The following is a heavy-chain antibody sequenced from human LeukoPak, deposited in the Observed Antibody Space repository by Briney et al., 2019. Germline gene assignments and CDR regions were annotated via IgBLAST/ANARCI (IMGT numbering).Heavy chain of an antibody. D-gene: IGHD5-12*01. CDR2: ISANGSIT. J-gene: IGHJ3*02. Sequence: PGGTLRLSCAASGFTFSAYGMSWVRQSPGQGLEWVSGISANGSITFYARSVRGRFTISRDNPQNTVYLQMNSLRAEDTAVYYCAKEKTVATGDAFDIWGQGTMVTVSS. CDR1: GFTFSAYG. CDR3: AKEKTVATGDAFDI. V-gene: IGHV3-23*01.